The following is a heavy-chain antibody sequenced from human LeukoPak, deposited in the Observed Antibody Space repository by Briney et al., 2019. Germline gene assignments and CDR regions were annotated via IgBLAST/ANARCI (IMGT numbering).Heavy chain of an antibody. J-gene: IGHJ6*03. CDR2: IYYSGST. D-gene: IGHD1-26*01. CDR1: GGSISSYY. CDR3: ASNSGSYYPYYYYYYMDV. V-gene: IGHV4-59*08. Sequence: SETLSLTCTVSGGSISSYYWGWIRQPPGKGLEWIGYIYYSGSTNYNPSLKSRVTISVDTSKNQFSLKLSSVTAADTAVYYCASNSGSYYPYYYYYYMDVWGKGTTVTVSS.